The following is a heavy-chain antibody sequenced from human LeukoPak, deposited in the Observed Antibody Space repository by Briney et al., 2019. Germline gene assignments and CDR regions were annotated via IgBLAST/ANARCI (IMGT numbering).Heavy chain of an antibody. CDR2: INHSGCT. Sequence: SETLSLTCAVYGGSFSGYYWSWIRQPPGKGLEWIGEINHSGCTNYNPSLKSRVTISVDTSKNQFSLKLSSVTAADTAVYYCARGPRCSGGSCYIHSYYYYGMDVWGQGTTVTVSS. V-gene: IGHV4-34*01. J-gene: IGHJ6*02. D-gene: IGHD2-15*01. CDR3: ARGPRCSGGSCYIHSYYYYGMDV. CDR1: GGSFSGYY.